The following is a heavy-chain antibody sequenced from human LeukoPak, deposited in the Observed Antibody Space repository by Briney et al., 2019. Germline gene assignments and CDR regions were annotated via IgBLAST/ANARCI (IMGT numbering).Heavy chain of an antibody. CDR1: GFTFSNYA. CDR2: ISGSGGST. CDR3: ATHIVVVTAYAFDI. Sequence: GGSLRLSCAASGFTFSNYAMNWVRQAPGKGLEWVSAISGSGGSTYYADSVKGRFTISRDNSKNTLYLQMNSLRAEDTAVYYCATHIVVVTAYAFDIWGQGTMVTVSS. J-gene: IGHJ3*02. V-gene: IGHV3-23*01. D-gene: IGHD2-21*02.